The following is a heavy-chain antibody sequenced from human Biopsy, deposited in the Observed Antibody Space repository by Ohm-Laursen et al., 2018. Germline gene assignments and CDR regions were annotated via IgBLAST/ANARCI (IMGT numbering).Heavy chain of an antibody. CDR1: GFSFSSYN. CDR3: ARPTNARAGGAPFDI. Sequence: LRLSCTASGFSFSSYNMHWVRQAPGQGLGWVAVLWNDGTNKYYADSVKGRFTTSRDNSKNTLYPQMHSLRAEDTAMYYCARPTNARAGGAPFDIWGQGTMVTVSS. J-gene: IGHJ3*02. V-gene: IGHV3-33*08. CDR2: LWNDGTNK. D-gene: IGHD1-1*01.